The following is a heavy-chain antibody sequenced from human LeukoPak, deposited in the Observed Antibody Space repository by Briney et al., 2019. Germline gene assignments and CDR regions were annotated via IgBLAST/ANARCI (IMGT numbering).Heavy chain of an antibody. CDR2: ISGGGRTT. Sequence: GGSLRLSCAASGFTFSNHAMSWVRQAPGKGLQWVSVISGGGRTTEYADSVKGRFTVSRDNSVNTLSLHMDSLRGQDTALYYCAKNVVFTRYFDSWGQGTLVTVSS. CDR3: AKNVVFTRYFDS. J-gene: IGHJ4*02. D-gene: IGHD2-21*01. CDR1: GFTFSNHA. V-gene: IGHV3-23*01.